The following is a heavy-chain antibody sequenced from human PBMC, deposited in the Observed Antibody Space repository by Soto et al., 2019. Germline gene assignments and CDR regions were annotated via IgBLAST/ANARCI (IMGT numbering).Heavy chain of an antibody. Sequence: QDHRQGLEWMGGIIPIFGTANYAQKFQGRVTITADESTSTAYMELSSLRSEDTAVCYCVRRHVSATGIAWFDPWGQGTLVTVSS. CDR2: IIPIFGTA. J-gene: IGHJ5*02. CDR3: VRRHVSATGIAWFDP. D-gene: IGHD6-13*01. V-gene: IGHV1-69*01.